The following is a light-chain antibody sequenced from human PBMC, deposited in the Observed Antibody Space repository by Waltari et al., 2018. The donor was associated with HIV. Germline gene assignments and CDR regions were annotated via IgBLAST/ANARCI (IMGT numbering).Light chain of an antibody. CDR3: QSVDDGGTHVV. Sequence: SYKLTQPPSVSVSPEQTAEITCSRVALPKRYSYWFLQKSGQHPVMVIYKVTKRPSGIPERFSGSTSGTKVTLTISGVRTEDEADYYCQSVDDGGTHVVFGGGTKLTVL. CDR1: ALPKRY. V-gene: IGLV3-25*03. J-gene: IGLJ2*01. CDR2: KVT.